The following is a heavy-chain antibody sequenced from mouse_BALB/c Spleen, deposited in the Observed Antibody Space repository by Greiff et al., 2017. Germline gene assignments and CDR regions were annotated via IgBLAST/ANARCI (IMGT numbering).Heavy chain of an antibody. Sequence: VQLVESGPGLVAPSQSLSITCTVSGFSLTSYGVHWVRQPPGKGLEWLGVIWAGGSTNYNSALMSRLSISKDNSKSQVFLKMNSLQTDDTAMYYCARDPTTVVSFYYYAMDYWGQGTSVTVSS. CDR3: ARDPTTVVSFYYYAMDY. V-gene: IGHV2-9*02. CDR2: IWAGGST. J-gene: IGHJ4*01. D-gene: IGHD1-1*01. CDR1: GFSLTSYG.